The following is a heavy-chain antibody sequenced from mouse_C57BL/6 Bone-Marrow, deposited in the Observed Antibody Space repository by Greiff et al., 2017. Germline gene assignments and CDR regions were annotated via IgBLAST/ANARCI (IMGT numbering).Heavy chain of an antibody. J-gene: IGHJ3*01. V-gene: IGHV1-81*01. CDR2: IYPRGGNT. CDR1: GYTFTSYG. CDR3: ASSGYYYGSRRSWFAV. D-gene: IGHD1-1*01. Sequence: QVTLQESGAELVRPGASVKLSCTASGYTFTSYGISWVKQRTGQGLEWIGEIYPRGGNTYYHEKFKGKATITADTSSSTAYMELRSLTSEDSAVYFCASSGYYYGSRRSWFAVWGKGTLVTVSA.